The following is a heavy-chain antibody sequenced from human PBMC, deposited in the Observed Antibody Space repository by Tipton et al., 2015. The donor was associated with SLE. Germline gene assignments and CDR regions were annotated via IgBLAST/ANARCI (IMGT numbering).Heavy chain of an antibody. Sequence: QLVQSGAEVKKPGASVKVSCKASGYTFTGYYMHWVRQAPGQGLEWMGWINPNSGGTNYAQKFQGRVTMTRDTSISTAYMELSRLRSDDTAVYYCAREYCSGGSCYYGMDVWGQGTTVTVSS. CDR1: GYTFTGYY. J-gene: IGHJ6*02. CDR2: INPNSGGT. D-gene: IGHD2-15*01. V-gene: IGHV1-2*02. CDR3: AREYCSGGSCYYGMDV.